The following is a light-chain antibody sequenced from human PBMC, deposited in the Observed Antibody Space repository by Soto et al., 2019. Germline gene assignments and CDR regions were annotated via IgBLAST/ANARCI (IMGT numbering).Light chain of an antibody. CDR1: QSLLHSNGYNY. CDR2: LGS. V-gene: IGKV2-28*01. CDR3: MQALQTPFT. Sequence: DIVMTQSPLSLPVTPGEPASISCRSSQSLLHSNGYNYLDWYLQKPGQSPQLLIYLGSNRASGGSDRFSGSGSGTDFTLKISRVEAEDVGVYYCMQALQTPFTFGPGTKVDIK. J-gene: IGKJ3*01.